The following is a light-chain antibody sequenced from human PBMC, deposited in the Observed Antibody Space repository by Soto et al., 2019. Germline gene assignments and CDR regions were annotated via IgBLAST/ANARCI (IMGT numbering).Light chain of an antibody. V-gene: IGLV2-14*01. Sequence: QSVLTQPASVSGSPGQSITISCPGTSSDIGGYNYVSWYQQYPGKAPKLMIFGVSDRPSGVSNRFSGPKSGTTASLTISGLQAEDEADYYCSSYKTSSTVVVFGGGTKVTVL. J-gene: IGLJ2*01. CDR1: SSDIGGYNY. CDR2: GVS. CDR3: SSYKTSSTVVV.